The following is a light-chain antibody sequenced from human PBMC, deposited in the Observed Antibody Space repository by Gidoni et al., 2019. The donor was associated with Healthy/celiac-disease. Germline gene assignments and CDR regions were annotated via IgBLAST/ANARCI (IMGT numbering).Light chain of an antibody. J-gene: IGLJ2*01. CDR3: SSYTSSSLV. Sequence: HSALTQLAPPSASPGPSFTISCTGTSSDVGGYNYVSWYQQHPGKAPTLMIYDVSNRPSGVSNRFSGSKSGNTASLAISGLQAEDEADYYCSSYTSSSLVFGGGTKLTVL. CDR1: SSDVGGYNY. CDR2: DVS. V-gene: IGLV2-14*01.